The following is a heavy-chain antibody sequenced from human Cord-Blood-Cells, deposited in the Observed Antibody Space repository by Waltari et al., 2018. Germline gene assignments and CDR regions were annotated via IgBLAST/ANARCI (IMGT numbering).Heavy chain of an antibody. J-gene: IGHJ3*02. CDR2: INPNSGGT. CDR1: GYSFTGYY. D-gene: IGHD6-13*01. V-gene: IGHV1-2*02. Sequence: QVQLVQSGAEVKKPGASVKVSCKASGYSFTGYYMTWVRQAPGQGLEWMGWINPNSGGTNYAQKFQGRVTMTRDTSISTAYMELSRLSSDDTAVYYCALDSSSWYAFDIWGQGTMVTVSS. CDR3: ALDSSSWYAFDI.